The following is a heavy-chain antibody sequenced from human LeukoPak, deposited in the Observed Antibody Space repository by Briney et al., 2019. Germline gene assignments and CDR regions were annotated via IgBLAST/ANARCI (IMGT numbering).Heavy chain of an antibody. CDR1: GYTFTGYY. D-gene: IGHD3-3*01. J-gene: IGHJ6*02. Sequence: ASVKVSCKASGYTFTGYYMHWVRQAPGQGLEWMGWINPNSGGTNYAQKFQGRVTMTRDTSISTAYMELSRLRSDDTAVYYCARDLIDDFWSGYYSNYYYYGMDVWGQGTTATVSS. CDR3: ARDLIDDFWSGYYSNYYYYGMDV. CDR2: INPNSGGT. V-gene: IGHV1-2*02.